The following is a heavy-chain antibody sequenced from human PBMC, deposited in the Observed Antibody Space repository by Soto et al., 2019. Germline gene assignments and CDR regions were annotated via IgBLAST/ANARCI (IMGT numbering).Heavy chain of an antibody. CDR3: ARGETYYYDSSGLGTDY. J-gene: IGHJ4*02. CDR2: ISSSGSTI. CDR1: GLTLSSYE. Sequence: GFLRVSCVPSGLTLSSYEMNWVRPAPGKGLEWVSYISSSGSTIYYADSVKGRFTISRDNGKNSLYLQMNSLRAEDTAVYYCARGETYYYDSSGLGTDYWGQGTLVTVSS. V-gene: IGHV3-48*03. D-gene: IGHD3-22*01.